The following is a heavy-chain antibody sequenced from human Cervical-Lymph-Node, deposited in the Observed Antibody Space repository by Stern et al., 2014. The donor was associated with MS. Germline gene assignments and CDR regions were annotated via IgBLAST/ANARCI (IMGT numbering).Heavy chain of an antibody. Sequence: VHLVESGGGVVQPGRPLRLSCKASGLSVSTYVMHWVRQAPGKGLEWLALIWHDGSQKHYADSVRGRFTISRDNSKDTVFLQMNGLRAEDTAVYFCARGHYYDFWSGFCLDSWGQGALVTVSS. D-gene: IGHD3-3*01. CDR3: ARGHYYDFWSGFCLDS. CDR1: GLSVSTYV. J-gene: IGHJ4*02. CDR2: IWHDGSQK. V-gene: IGHV3-33*01.